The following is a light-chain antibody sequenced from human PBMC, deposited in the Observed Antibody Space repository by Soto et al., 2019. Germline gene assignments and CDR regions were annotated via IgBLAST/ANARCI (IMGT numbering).Light chain of an antibody. V-gene: IGKV3-15*01. J-gene: IGKJ1*01. CDR3: QHYNNWPPWT. Sequence: EVVMTQSPATLSVSPGERATLSCRASQSVSINLAWYQQKPGQAPRLLIYGASTRATGIPARFSGSGSGTEFTLTISSLQSVDFAVYYCQHYNNWPPWTFGQGTKVEIK. CDR1: QSVSIN. CDR2: GAS.